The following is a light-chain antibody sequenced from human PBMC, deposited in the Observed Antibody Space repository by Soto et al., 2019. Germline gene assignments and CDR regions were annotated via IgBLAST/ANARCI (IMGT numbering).Light chain of an antibody. CDR2: WAS. CDR3: QQYYSTPIT. Sequence: DLVLTPSPDSLAVSLGASSTINCKSSQSVLYSSNNKNYLAWYQQKPGQPPKLLIYWASTRESGVPDRFSGSGSGTDFTLTISSLQAEDVAVYYCQQYYSTPITFGQGTRLEIK. CDR1: QSVLYSSNNKNY. V-gene: IGKV4-1*01. J-gene: IGKJ5*01.